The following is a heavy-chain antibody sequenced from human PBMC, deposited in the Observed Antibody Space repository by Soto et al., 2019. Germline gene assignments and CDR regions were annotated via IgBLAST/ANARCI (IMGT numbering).Heavy chain of an antibody. D-gene: IGHD3-22*01. CDR3: ARWETYYYDSSGYYQGAFDI. J-gene: IGHJ3*02. CDR2: IYYSGST. Sequence: QVQLQEAGPGLVKPSQTLSLTCTVSGGSISSGGYYWSWIRQHPGKGLAWIGSIYYSGSTYYNPSLKSRVTISVDTSNNQFSLQLSSVTAADTAVYYCARWETYYYDSSGYYQGAFDIWGEGKMVTVSS. CDR1: GGSISSGGYY. V-gene: IGHV4-31*03.